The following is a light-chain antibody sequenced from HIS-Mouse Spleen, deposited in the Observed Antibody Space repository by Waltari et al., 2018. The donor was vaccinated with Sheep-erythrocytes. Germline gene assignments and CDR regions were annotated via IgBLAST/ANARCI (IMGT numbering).Light chain of an antibody. CDR2: QDS. J-gene: IGLJ1*01. CDR3: QAWDSSSDHYV. CDR1: KLGDNY. V-gene: IGLV3-1*01. Sequence: SYELTQPPSVSVSPGQTASIPCSGDKLGDNYACWYQQKPGQSPVLVIYQDSKRPSGIPERFSGSNSGNTATLTISGTQAMDEADYYCQAWDSSSDHYVFGTGTKVTVL.